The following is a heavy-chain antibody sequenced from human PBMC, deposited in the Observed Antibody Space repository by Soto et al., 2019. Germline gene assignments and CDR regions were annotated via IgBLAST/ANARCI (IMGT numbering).Heavy chain of an antibody. D-gene: IGHD6-13*01. V-gene: IGHV7-4-1*01. Sequence: VKVSCKASGYAFTSYAMNWVRQAPGQGLEWMGWINTNTGNPTYAQGFTGRFVFSLDTSVSTAYLQICSLKAEDTAVYYCARDHGSGYSSSETRFDPWGQGTLVTVSS. CDR2: INTNTGNP. J-gene: IGHJ5*02. CDR1: GYAFTSYA. CDR3: ARDHGSGYSSSETRFDP.